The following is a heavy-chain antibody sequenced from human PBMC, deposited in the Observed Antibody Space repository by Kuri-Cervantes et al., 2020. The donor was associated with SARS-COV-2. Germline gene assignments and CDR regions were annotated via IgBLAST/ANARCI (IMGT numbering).Heavy chain of an antibody. V-gene: IGHV3-30*18. J-gene: IGHJ4*02. CDR3: AKGDIVVVVAATPFDY. D-gene: IGHD2-15*01. CDR1: NFSLSNAW. CDR2: ISDDGRSE. Sequence: GESLKISCAASNFSLSNAWMHWVRQAPGKGLDWVAVISDDGRSEYYADSVKGRFTISRDNSKNTLYLQMNSLRAEDTAVYYCAKGDIVVVVAATPFDYWGQGTLVTVSS.